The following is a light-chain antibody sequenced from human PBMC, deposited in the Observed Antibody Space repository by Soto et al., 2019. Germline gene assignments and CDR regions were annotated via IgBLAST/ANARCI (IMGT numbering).Light chain of an antibody. CDR2: AAS. CDR3: QQLNSYPLT. V-gene: IGKV1-9*01. J-gene: IGKJ4*01. CDR1: QGISSY. Sequence: LKPSPCLLPASVGDSVPITCRTSQGISSYLAWYQQKPGKAPKLLIYAASTLQSGVPSRFSGSGSGTEFTLTVSSLQPEDFATYYCQQLNSYPLTFGGGTKVDIK.